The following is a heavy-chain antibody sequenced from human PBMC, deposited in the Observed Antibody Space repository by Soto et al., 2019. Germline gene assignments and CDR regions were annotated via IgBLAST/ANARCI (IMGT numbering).Heavy chain of an antibody. CDR1: GFTFSSYA. CDR3: VKHAAAGTRYYFDY. J-gene: IGHJ4*02. Sequence: SGGSLRLSCSASGFTFSSYAMHWVRQAPGKGLEYVSAISSNGGSTYYADSVKGRFTISRDNSKNTLYLQMSSLRAEDTAVYYCVKHAAAGTRYYFDYWGQGTLVTVSS. D-gene: IGHD6-13*01. CDR2: ISSNGGST. V-gene: IGHV3-64D*06.